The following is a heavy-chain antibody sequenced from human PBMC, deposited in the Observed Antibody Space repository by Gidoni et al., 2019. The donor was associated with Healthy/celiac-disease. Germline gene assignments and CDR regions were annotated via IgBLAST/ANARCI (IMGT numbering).Heavy chain of an antibody. Sequence: QVQLVQSGAEVKKPWSSVKVSCKASGDPFSSCAISWVRQAPGPGLQWMGGIIPIFGTANDAQKFQGRVTITADESTSTAYMELSSLRSEDTAVYYCARDYYDSSGYYYPFDYWGQGTLVTVSS. CDR1: GDPFSSCA. D-gene: IGHD3-22*01. CDR2: IIPIFGTA. V-gene: IGHV1-69*01. CDR3: ARDYYDSSGYYYPFDY. J-gene: IGHJ4*02.